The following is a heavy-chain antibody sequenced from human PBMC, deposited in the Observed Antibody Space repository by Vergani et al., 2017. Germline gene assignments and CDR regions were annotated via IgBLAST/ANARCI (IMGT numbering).Heavy chain of an antibody. J-gene: IGHJ4*02. CDR2: IYYSGST. V-gene: IGHV4-39*01. D-gene: IGHD6-13*01. Sequence: QLQLQESGPGQVKPSETLSLTCTVSGGSISSSSYYWGWIRQPPGKGLEWIGSIYYSGSTYYNPSLKSRVTISVDTSKNQFSLKLSSVTSADTAVYYCARQGIAAAGPVYYFDYWGQGTLVTVSS. CDR3: ARQGIAAAGPVYYFDY. CDR1: GGSISSSSYY.